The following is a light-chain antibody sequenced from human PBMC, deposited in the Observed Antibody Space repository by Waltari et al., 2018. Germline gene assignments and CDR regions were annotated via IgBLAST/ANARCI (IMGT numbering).Light chain of an antibody. Sequence: SALTQPASVSGSPGQAITISCTGSSSDVAGYNSVSWYQQYPGKAPKLMIYDVSNRPSGVSNRFSGSKSGNTASLTISGLQAEDEADYYCSSYTTSSTLGFGGGTKLTVL. J-gene: IGLJ2*01. CDR1: SSDVAGYNS. V-gene: IGLV2-14*03. CDR3: SSYTTSSTLG. CDR2: DVS.